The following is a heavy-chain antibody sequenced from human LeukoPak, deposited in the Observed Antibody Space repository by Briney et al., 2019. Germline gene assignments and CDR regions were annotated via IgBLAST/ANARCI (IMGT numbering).Heavy chain of an antibody. CDR1: GFTFSSYS. CDR3: ARGKYCTNGVCYHYYYYYMDV. J-gene: IGHJ6*03. CDR2: ISSSSSYI. Sequence: GGSLRLSCAASGFTFSSYSMNWVRQAPGKGLEWVSSISSSSSYIYYADPVKGRFTISRDNAKNSLYLQMNSLRAEDTAVYYCARGKYCTNGVCYHYYYYYMDVWGKGTTVTVSS. V-gene: IGHV3-21*01. D-gene: IGHD2-8*01.